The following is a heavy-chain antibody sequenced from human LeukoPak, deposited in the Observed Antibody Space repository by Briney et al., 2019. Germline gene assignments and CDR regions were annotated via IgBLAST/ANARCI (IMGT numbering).Heavy chain of an antibody. D-gene: IGHD5-12*01. CDR1: GGSFSEFY. J-gene: IGHJ4*02. CDR2: INHSGST. Sequence: NPSETLSLTCAAYGGSFSEFYWAWIRQPPGKGLEWIGEINHSGSTNYNPSLKSRVTISKDTSKNQFSLKLSSVTAADTAVYYCARDRLGGYSYVYWGQGSLVTVSS. CDR3: ARDRLGGYSYVY. V-gene: IGHV4-34*01.